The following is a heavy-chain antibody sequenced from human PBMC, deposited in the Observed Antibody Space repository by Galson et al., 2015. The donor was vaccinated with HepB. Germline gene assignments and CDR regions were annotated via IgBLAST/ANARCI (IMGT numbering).Heavy chain of an antibody. D-gene: IGHD6-19*01. J-gene: IGHJ4*02. Sequence: SLRLSCAASGFSVSANYMSWVRQAPGKGLEWVSVIYSAGNTYYADSVKGRFTISRDNSKNTLYLQMNSLRAEDTAVYYCARATQWLGGYFWGQGTLVTVSS. CDR1: GFSVSANY. CDR2: IYSAGNT. V-gene: IGHV3-66*02. CDR3: ARATQWLGGYF.